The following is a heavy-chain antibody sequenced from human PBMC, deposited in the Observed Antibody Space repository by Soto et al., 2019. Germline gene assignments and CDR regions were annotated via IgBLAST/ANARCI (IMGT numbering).Heavy chain of an antibody. CDR3: AADPEYPPGIAVAGTFDP. J-gene: IGHJ5*02. CDR1: RFTFTSSA. CDR2: IVVGSGNT. Sequence: SVKVSCKASRFTFTSSAVQWVRQARGQRLEWIGWIVVGSGNTNYAQKFQERVTITRDMSTSTAYMELSSLRSEDTAVYYCAADPEYPPGIAVAGTFDPWGQGTLVTVSS. V-gene: IGHV1-58*01. D-gene: IGHD6-19*01.